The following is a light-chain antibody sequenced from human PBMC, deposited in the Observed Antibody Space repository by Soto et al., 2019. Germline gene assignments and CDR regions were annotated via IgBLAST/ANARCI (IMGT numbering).Light chain of an antibody. CDR2: DAS. V-gene: IGKV3-11*01. CDR1: QSISTY. CDR3: HQRSSWPLT. Sequence: EIVLTQSPATLSFSPGERAALSCRASQSISTYLAWYQQKPGQPPRLLIYDASHRATGIPARFGGSGSGTDFTLTISNLEPEDFAVHYCHQRSSWPLTFGGGTKVDIK. J-gene: IGKJ4*01.